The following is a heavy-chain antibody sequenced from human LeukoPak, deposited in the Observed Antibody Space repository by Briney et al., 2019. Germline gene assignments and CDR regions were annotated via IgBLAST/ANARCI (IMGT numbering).Heavy chain of an antibody. CDR2: IYHSGST. Sequence: SETLSLTCTVSGDSISSYYWSWIRQPPGKGLEWIGYIYHSGSTNYNPSLKSRVTISADTPKDQFSLKLASVTAADTAVYYCATGYSSTWYYFDYWGQGTLVTVS. J-gene: IGHJ4*02. CDR1: GDSISSYY. V-gene: IGHV4-59*01. CDR3: ATGYSSTWYYFDY. D-gene: IGHD6-13*01.